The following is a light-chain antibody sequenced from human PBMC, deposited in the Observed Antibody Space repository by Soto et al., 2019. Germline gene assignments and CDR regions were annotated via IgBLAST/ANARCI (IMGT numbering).Light chain of an antibody. CDR2: GAS. J-gene: IGKJ1*01. CDR3: QQRSNWPRT. V-gene: IGKV3D-20*02. CDR1: QSLSSKS. Sequence: EIVLTQSPGTLSLSPGERATLSRWASQSLSSKSLAWYRQKPGQAPRLLVYGASSRATGIPDRFSGSGSGTDFTLTISSLEPEDFAVYYCQQRSNWPRTFGQGTKVDIK.